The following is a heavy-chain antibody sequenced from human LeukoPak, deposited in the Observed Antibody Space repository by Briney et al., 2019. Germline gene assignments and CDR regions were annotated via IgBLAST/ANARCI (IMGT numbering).Heavy chain of an antibody. CDR1: GGSISSSSYY. V-gene: IGHV4-39*07. CDR3: ARGTMYYYDSSGNYFDY. Sequence: SETLSLTCTVAGGSISSSSYYWGWIRQPPGKGLACIGSIYYSGSTYYNPSLKSRVTISVDTSKNQFSLKLSSVTAADTAVYYCARGTMYYYDSSGNYFDYWGQGTLVTVSS. CDR2: IYYSGST. J-gene: IGHJ4*02. D-gene: IGHD3-22*01.